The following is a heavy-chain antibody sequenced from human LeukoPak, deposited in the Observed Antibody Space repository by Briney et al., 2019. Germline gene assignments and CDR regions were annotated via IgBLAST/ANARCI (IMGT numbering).Heavy chain of an antibody. J-gene: IGHJ4*02. D-gene: IGHD3-22*01. Sequence: PGGSLRLSCAASGFTLSNHWMIWVRQAPGKGLEWVANIKQDGSEKYYVDSVKGRFTISRDNAKNSLYLQMNSLRAEDTAVYYCARDPGVVVWDYFDYWGQGTLVTVSS. V-gene: IGHV3-7*01. CDR2: IKQDGSEK. CDR3: ARDPGVVVWDYFDY. CDR1: GFTLSNHW.